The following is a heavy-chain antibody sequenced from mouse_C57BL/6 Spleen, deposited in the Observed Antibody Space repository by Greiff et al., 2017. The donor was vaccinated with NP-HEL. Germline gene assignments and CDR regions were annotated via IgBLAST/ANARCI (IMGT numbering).Heavy chain of an antibody. CDR2: ISSGSSTI. CDR3: ANIYDGYDYAMDY. J-gene: IGHJ4*01. CDR1: GFTFSDYG. Sequence: EVKLVESGGGLVKPGGSLKLSCAASGFTFSDYGMHWVRQAPEKGLEWVAYISSGSSTIYYADTVKGRFTISRDNAKNTLFLQMTSLRSEDTAMYYCANIYDGYDYAMDYWGQGTSVTVSS. V-gene: IGHV5-17*01. D-gene: IGHD2-3*01.